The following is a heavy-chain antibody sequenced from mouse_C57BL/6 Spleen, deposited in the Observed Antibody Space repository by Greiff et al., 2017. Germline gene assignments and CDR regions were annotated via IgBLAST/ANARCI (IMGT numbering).Heavy chain of an antibody. CDR2: IDPSDSYT. J-gene: IGHJ3*01. CDR3: ASWGDGYSFAY. V-gene: IGHV1-69*01. Sequence: QVQLKQPGAELVMPGASVKLSCKASGYTFTSYWMHWVKQRPGQGLEWIGEIDPSDSYTNYNQKFKGKSTLTVDKSSSTAYMQLSSLTSEDSAVYYCASWGDGYSFAYWGQGTLVTVSA. CDR1: GYTFTSYW. D-gene: IGHD2-3*01.